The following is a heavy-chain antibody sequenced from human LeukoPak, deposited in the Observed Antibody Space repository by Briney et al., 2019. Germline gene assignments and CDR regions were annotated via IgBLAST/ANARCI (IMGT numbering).Heavy chain of an antibody. CDR2: IYHSGSA. Sequence: SETLSLTCSVSRYSISSGYYWAWIRPPPGKGLEWIGSIYHSGSAYYNASLKSRVTISVDTSKNQFSLELPSVTAADTAVYYCARERGGYDLRYYYYYMDVWGKGTTVTISS. J-gene: IGHJ6*03. CDR1: RYSISSGYY. V-gene: IGHV4-38-2*02. CDR3: ARERGGYDLRYYYYYMDV. D-gene: IGHD5-12*01.